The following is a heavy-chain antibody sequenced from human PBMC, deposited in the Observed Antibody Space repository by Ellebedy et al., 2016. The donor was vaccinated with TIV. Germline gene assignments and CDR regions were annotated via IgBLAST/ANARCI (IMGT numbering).Heavy chain of an antibody. Sequence: GESLKISCAASGFTFSNYWMNWVRQAPGKGLEWVANIKEGGTKRYYVDSVKGRFSISRGDAKNSIYLQMNSLRVEDTAIYYCVTQRGLDWGQGTLVTVSS. CDR1: GFTFSNYW. V-gene: IGHV3-7*01. D-gene: IGHD6-19*01. CDR3: VTQRGLD. J-gene: IGHJ4*02. CDR2: IKEGGTKR.